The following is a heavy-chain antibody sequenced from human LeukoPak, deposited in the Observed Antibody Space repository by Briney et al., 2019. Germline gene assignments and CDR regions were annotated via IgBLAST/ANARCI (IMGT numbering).Heavy chain of an antibody. J-gene: IGHJ4*02. V-gene: IGHV1-69*13. CDR3: ARGSRFTVRPSNPTLGYFDY. D-gene: IGHD3-16*02. Sequence: SVKVSCKASGGTFSSYAISWVRQAPGRGLEWMGGIIPIFGTANYAQKFQGRVTITADESTSTAYMELSSLRSEDTAVYYCARGSRFTVRPSNPTLGYFDYWGQGTLVTVSS. CDR2: IIPIFGTA. CDR1: GGTFSSYA.